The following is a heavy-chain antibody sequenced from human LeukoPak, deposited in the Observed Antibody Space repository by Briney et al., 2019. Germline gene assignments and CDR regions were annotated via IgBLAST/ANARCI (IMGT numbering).Heavy chain of an antibody. D-gene: IGHD3-16*02. J-gene: IGHJ3*02. CDR3: ARDPGYTPNGAFDI. Sequence: PSETLSLTCTVSNYSISSAYYWGWIRQPPGKGLEWIGSIYYSGSTYYNPSLKSRVTISVDTSKNQFSLKLSSVTAADTAVYYCARDPGYTPNGAFDIWGQGTMVTVSS. CDR1: NYSISSAYY. V-gene: IGHV4-38-2*02. CDR2: IYYSGST.